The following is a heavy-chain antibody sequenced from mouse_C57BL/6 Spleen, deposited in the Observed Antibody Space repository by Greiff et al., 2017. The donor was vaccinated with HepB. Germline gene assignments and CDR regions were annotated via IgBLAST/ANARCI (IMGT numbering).Heavy chain of an antibody. J-gene: IGHJ2*01. CDR1: GYTFTSYW. CDR2: IHPNSGST. CDR3: AGYYGSSYPYFDY. D-gene: IGHD1-1*01. V-gene: IGHV1-64*01. Sequence: QVQLKQPGAELVKPGASVKLSCKASGYTFTSYWMHWVKQRPGQGLEWIGMIHPNSGSTNYNEKFKSKATLTVDKSSSTAYMQLSSLTSEDSAVYYCAGYYGSSYPYFDYWGQGTTLTVSS.